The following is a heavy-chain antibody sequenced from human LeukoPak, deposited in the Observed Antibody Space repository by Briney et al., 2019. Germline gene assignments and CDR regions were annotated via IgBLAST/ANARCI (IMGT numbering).Heavy chain of an antibody. CDR1: GGSISSYY. J-gene: IGHJ4*02. CDR3: ARSERGYSYGRFDY. CDR2: IYYSGST. V-gene: IGHV4-59*01. Sequence: PSETLSLTCTVSGGSISSYYWSWIRQPPGKGLEWIGYIYYSGSTNYNPSLKSRVTISVDTSKNQFSLKLGSVTAADTAVYYCARSERGYSYGRFDYWGQGTLVTVSS. D-gene: IGHD5-18*01.